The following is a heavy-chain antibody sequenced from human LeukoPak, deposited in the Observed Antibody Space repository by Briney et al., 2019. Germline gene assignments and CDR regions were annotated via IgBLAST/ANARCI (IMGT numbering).Heavy chain of an antibody. CDR1: GFTVSSNY. J-gene: IGHJ4*02. V-gene: IGHV3-53*04. CDR3: ARVAYGYVDY. Sequence: GGSLRLSCAASGFTVSSNYMSWVRQAPGKGLEWVSVIYSGGSTYYADSVKGRFTISRRNSKNTLYLQMNSLRAEDTAVYYCARVAYGYVDYWGQGTLVTVSS. D-gene: IGHD5-18*01. CDR2: IYSGGST.